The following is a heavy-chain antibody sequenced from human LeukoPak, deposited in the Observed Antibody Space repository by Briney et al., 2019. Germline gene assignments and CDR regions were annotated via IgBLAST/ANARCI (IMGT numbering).Heavy chain of an antibody. CDR1: GGSISSSSYY. J-gene: IGHJ5*02. D-gene: IGHD3-9*01. CDR2: IYYSGST. V-gene: IGHV4-39*07. CDR3: ARVCGRDFDWFVNWFDP. Sequence: PSETLSLTCTVSGGSISSSSYYWGWIRQPPGKGLEWIGSIYYSGSTYYNPSLKSRVTISVDTSKNQFSLKLSSVTAADTAVYYCARVCGRDFDWFVNWFDPWGQGTLVTVSS.